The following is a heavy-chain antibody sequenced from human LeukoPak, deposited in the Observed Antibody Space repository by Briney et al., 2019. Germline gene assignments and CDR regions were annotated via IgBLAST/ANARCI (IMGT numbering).Heavy chain of an antibody. CDR1: GFTFDDYG. V-gene: IGHV3-7*01. Sequence: GGSLRLSCAASGFTFDDYGMSWVRQAPGKGLEWVANIKQDGSEKYYVDSVKGRFTISRDNAKKSMYLQMNSLSSEDTAVYYCVRVSNPETDGYNLVYSYYYMDIWGKGTTVTISS. CDR2: IKQDGSEK. D-gene: IGHD5-24*01. CDR3: VRVSNPETDGYNLVYSYYYMDI. J-gene: IGHJ6*03.